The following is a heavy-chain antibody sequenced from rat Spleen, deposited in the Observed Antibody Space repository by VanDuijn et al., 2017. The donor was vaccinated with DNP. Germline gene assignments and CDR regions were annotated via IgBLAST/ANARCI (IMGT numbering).Heavy chain of an antibody. Sequence: EVQLVASGGGLVQPERSLKLSCTASGFTFSDYNMAWVRQAPRKGLEWIGEINKDSSKINYTPSLKDKFTISRDNAQNTLDLQMIKLGSEDTAIYYCARGRLYPHYAMDAWGQGTSVTVSS. D-gene: IGHD1-2*01. CDR3: ARGRLYPHYAMDA. CDR1: GFTFSDYN. CDR2: INKDSSKI. J-gene: IGHJ4*01. V-gene: IGHV4-2*01.